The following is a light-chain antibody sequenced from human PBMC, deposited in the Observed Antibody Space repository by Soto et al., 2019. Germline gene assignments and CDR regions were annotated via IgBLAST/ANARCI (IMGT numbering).Light chain of an antibody. CDR3: QQYDNLLEIT. CDR2: DAS. J-gene: IGKJ3*01. Sequence: DIEMTQSPSSLSASVGDRVTITCQASQDISNYLNWYQQKPGKAPKLLIYDASNVETGVPSRFSGSGSGTDFTFTISSLQPEDIATYYCQQYDNLLEITFGPGTKVDIK. V-gene: IGKV1-33*01. CDR1: QDISNY.